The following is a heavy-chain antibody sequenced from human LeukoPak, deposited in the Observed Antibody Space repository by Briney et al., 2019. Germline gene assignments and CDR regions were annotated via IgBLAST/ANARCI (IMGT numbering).Heavy chain of an antibody. CDR3: AREDYYGSGSSTDY. J-gene: IGHJ4*02. CDR2: IYYSGST. Sequence: SETLSLTCIVSGGSISSCYWSWIRQPPGKGLEWIGYIYYSGSTNYNPSLKSRVTISVDTSKNQFSLKLSSVTAADTAVYYCAREDYYGSGSSTDYWGQGTLVTVSS. V-gene: IGHV4-59*01. D-gene: IGHD3-10*01. CDR1: GGSISSCY.